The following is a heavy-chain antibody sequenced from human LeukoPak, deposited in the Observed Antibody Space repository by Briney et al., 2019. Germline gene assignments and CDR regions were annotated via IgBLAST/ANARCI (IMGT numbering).Heavy chain of an antibody. CDR2: IGSGTGAI. CDR1: GFSFSSYS. J-gene: IGHJ4*02. D-gene: IGHD2-21*01. Sequence: PGGSLRLSCAASGFSFSSYSMNWVRQAPGKGLEWVAYIGSGTGAIYNADSVKGRFTISRDNAKNSLCLQMNSLRDDDTAVYYCARGVVRLDFWGQGTLVTVSS. CDR3: ARGVVRLDF. V-gene: IGHV3-48*02.